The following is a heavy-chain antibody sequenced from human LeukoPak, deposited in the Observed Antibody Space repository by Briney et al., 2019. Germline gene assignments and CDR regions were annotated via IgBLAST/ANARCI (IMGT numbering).Heavy chain of an antibody. V-gene: IGHV4-34*01. CDR1: GESFSGYY. Sequence: PSETLSLTCAVYGESFSGYYWSWIRQSPGRGLEWIGEINHRGTANYNPSLKSRVTISIDTSKNQFSLKVTSMNAADTAVYYCARPLLWGPHSNAFDYWGQGIPVTVSS. J-gene: IGHJ4*02. CDR2: INHRGTA. CDR3: ARPLLWGPHSNAFDY. D-gene: IGHD2/OR15-2a*01.